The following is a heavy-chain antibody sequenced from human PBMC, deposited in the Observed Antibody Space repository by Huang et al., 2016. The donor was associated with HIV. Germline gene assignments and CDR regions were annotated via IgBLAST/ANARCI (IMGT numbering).Heavy chain of an antibody. D-gene: IGHD6-25*01. CDR3: AHSTDASAATFYFDF. CDR1: GFSLTTTGVG. V-gene: IGHV2-5*01. Sequence: QITLRESGPALVKPTQTLTLTCTFSGFSLTTTGVGVGWIRQPPGQALEWLAFIYSNGDGRYSPSLSSRLTITKDTSKNQVVLTMTNMDPMDTATYYCAHSTDASAATFYFDFWGQGTLVAVSS. J-gene: IGHJ4*02. CDR2: IYSNGDG.